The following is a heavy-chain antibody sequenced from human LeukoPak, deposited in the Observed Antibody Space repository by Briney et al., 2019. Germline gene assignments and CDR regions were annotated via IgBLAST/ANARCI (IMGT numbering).Heavy chain of an antibody. Sequence: GSSVKVSCKASGGTFSSYAISWVRQAPGQGLEWMGGIIPIFGTANYAQKFQGRVTITADESTSTAYMELRSLRSDDTAVYYCARGGYYDSSGYIDYWGQGTLVTVSS. V-gene: IGHV1-69*01. CDR1: GGTFSSYA. D-gene: IGHD3-22*01. J-gene: IGHJ4*02. CDR2: IIPIFGTA. CDR3: ARGGYYDSSGYIDY.